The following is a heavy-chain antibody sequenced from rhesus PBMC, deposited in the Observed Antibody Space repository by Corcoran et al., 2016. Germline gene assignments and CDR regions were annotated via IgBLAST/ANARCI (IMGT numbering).Heavy chain of an antibody. V-gene: IGHV4-169*02. CDR1: GGSISSSY. CDR3: ARDGRSSDAVDF. D-gene: IGHD6-19*01. J-gene: IGHJ3*01. Sequence: QLQLQESGPGLVKPSETLSVTCAVSGGSISSSYWSWIRQAPGKGLEWIGYIYGSGRSTNYNPSLKSRVTRSVDTSKNQLSRKLSAVTAADTAVYYWARDGRSSDAVDFWGQGLRVTVSS. CDR2: IYGSGRST.